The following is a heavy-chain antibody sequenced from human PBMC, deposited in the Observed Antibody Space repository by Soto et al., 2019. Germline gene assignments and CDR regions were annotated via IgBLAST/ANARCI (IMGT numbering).Heavy chain of an antibody. Sequence: PGESLKISCKAPGYSFTTYWISWVRQMPGKGLEWMGRIDPSDSQTYYSPSFRGHVTISVTKSITTVFLQWSSLRASDTAMYYCARQIYDSDTGPNFQYYFDSWGQGTPVTVSS. CDR2: IDPSDSQT. J-gene: IGHJ4*02. V-gene: IGHV5-10-1*01. D-gene: IGHD3-22*01. CDR1: GYSFTTYW. CDR3: ARQIYDSDTGPNFQYYFDS.